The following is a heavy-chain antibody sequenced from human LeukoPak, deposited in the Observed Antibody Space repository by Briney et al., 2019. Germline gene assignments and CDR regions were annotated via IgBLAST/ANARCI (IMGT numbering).Heavy chain of an antibody. Sequence: ASVKVSCKASGYTFTRYYMHWVRQAPGQGLEWMGIINPSGGSTSFAQNFQGRVTMTRDTSTSIVYMELSSLRSEDTAVYYCARDVAPYYYYGMDVWGQGTTVTVSS. V-gene: IGHV1-46*01. CDR2: INPSGGST. J-gene: IGHJ6*02. CDR1: GYTFTRYY. CDR3: ARDVAPYYYYGMDV. D-gene: IGHD2-21*01.